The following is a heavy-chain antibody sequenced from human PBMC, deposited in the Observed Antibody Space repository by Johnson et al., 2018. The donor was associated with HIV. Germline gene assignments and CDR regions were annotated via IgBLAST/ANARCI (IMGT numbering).Heavy chain of an antibody. D-gene: IGHD3-22*01. CDR1: GFTFSNAW. Sequence: QVQLVESGGGVVQPGGSLRLSCAASGFTFSNAWMNWVHQAPGKGLEWVAFIRYDGSNKYYADSVKGRFTISRDNSKNTLYLQMNSLRAEDTAVYYCAREGSSGYYDAFDIWGQGTMVTVSS. J-gene: IGHJ3*02. CDR2: IRYDGSNK. V-gene: IGHV3-30*02. CDR3: AREGSSGYYDAFDI.